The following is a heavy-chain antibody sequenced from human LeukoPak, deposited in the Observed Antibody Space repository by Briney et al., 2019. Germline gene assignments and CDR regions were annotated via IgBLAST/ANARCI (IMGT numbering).Heavy chain of an antibody. CDR3: ARDFSVRGY. D-gene: IGHD5-12*01. CDR1: GFTFSSYS. V-gene: IGHV3-21*01. CDR2: ISGSSSYI. Sequence: RSGGSLRLSCAASGFTFSSYSMNWVRQAPGKGLEWVSTISGSSSYIYYAESVKGRFTISRDNAKNPLYLQMNSLRAEDTAVYYCARDFSVRGYWGQGILVTVSS. J-gene: IGHJ4*02.